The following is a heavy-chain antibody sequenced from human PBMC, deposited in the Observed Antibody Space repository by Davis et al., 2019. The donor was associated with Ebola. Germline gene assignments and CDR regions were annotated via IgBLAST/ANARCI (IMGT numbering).Heavy chain of an antibody. V-gene: IGHV1-69*13. CDR3: TLLQEHL. Sequence: SVNVSCKASGGTFSSYAISWVRQAPGQGLEWMGGIIPIFGTANYAQKFQGRVTITADESTSTAYMELSSLHQGPIGLPPGTLLQEHLWG. CDR2: IIPIFGTA. CDR1: GGTFSSYA. J-gene: IGHJ6*01.